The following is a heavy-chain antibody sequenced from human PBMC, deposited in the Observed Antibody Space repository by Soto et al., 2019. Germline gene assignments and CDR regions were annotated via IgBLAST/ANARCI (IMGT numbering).Heavy chain of an antibody. D-gene: IGHD3-22*01. Sequence: QVQLQESGPGLVKPSQTLSLTCSVSGDSISSGDYYWSWIRQYPGKGLEWLGYIYYSRSTFYNPSLKSRVTISKDRAKNQLSLKLTSGTAANTAVYYCARGHRPDSSAYYYVWYFDLWGRGTLVTVSS. J-gene: IGHJ2*01. V-gene: IGHV4-31*03. CDR3: ARGHRPDSSAYYYVWYFDL. CDR2: IYYSRST. CDR1: GDSISSGDYY.